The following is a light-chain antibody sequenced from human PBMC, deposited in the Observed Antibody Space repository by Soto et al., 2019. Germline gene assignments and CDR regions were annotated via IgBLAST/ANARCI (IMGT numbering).Light chain of an antibody. CDR1: QSVSIR. V-gene: IGKV1-5*03. J-gene: IGKJ2*01. CDR3: QQYNTYSPT. Sequence: DIQMTQSPSTLSASVGDGVTITCRASQSVSIRLAWYQQKPGKAPKLLIYKASSLGSGVPPRFSGSGSGTEFSLTISSLQPDDCATYDCQQYNTYSPTFGQGTKLEIK. CDR2: KAS.